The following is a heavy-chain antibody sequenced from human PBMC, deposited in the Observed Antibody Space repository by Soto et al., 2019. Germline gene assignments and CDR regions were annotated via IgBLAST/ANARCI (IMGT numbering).Heavy chain of an antibody. Sequence: PGGSLILSCAASGFTFSSYWMSWVRQAPGKGLEWVANIKQDGSEKYYVDSVKGRFTISRDNAKNSLYLQMNSLRAEDTAVYYCARVQLVYSSSLGLYFDYWGQGTLVTVSA. CDR2: IKQDGSEK. V-gene: IGHV3-7*03. CDR1: GFTFSSYW. J-gene: IGHJ4*02. D-gene: IGHD6-6*01. CDR3: ARVQLVYSSSLGLYFDY.